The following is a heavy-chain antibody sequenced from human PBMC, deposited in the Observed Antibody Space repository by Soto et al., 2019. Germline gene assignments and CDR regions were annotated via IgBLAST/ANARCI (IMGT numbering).Heavy chain of an antibody. D-gene: IGHD3-3*01. CDR1: GFTFSSYG. CDR2: ISYDGSNK. Sequence: QVQLVESGGGVVQPGRSLRLSCAASGFTFSSYGMHWVRQAPGKGLEWVAVISYDGSNKYYADSVKGRFTISRDNSKNTLYLQMNSLRAEDTAVYYCAKDLLRFLEWLLSPGALDYWAQGTLVTVSS. V-gene: IGHV3-30*18. J-gene: IGHJ4*02. CDR3: AKDLLRFLEWLLSPGALDY.